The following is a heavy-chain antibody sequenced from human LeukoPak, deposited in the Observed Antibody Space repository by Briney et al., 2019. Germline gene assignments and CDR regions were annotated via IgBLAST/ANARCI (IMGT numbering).Heavy chain of an antibody. CDR3: ARVRSRDSRDLED. CDR1: GFTFSSYS. Sequence: KPGGSLRLSCAASGFTFSSYSMNWVRQAPGKGLEWVSSISSGSSYIYYADSVKGRFTIFRDNAKNSLYLQMNSLRGEDTAVYYCARVRSRDSRDLEDWGQGTLVTVSS. D-gene: IGHD3-22*01. J-gene: IGHJ4*02. V-gene: IGHV3-21*01. CDR2: ISSGSSYI.